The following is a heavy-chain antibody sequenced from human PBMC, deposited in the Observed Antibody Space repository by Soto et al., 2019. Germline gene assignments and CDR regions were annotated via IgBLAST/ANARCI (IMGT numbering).Heavy chain of an antibody. CDR2: ISWNSGSI. CDR1: GFTFDDYA. CDR3: AKGVGYCISTSCYGFDY. Sequence: EVQLVESGGGLVQPGRSLRLSCAASGFTFDDYAMHWVRQAPGKGLEWVSGISWNSGSIGYADSVKGRFTISRDNAKNSLYLQLTSLRAEATALYYCAKGVGYCISTSCYGFDYWGQGTLVTVSS. J-gene: IGHJ4*02. D-gene: IGHD2-2*01. V-gene: IGHV3-9*01.